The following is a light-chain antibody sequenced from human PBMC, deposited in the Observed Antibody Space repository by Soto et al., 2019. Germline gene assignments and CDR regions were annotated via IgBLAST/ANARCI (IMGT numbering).Light chain of an antibody. V-gene: IGLV2-14*01. CDR2: EVS. J-gene: IGLJ3*02. CDR1: RSDVGGYNY. CDR3: SSYTGSSTLV. Sequence: QSVLTQPASVSGSPGQSITISCTGTRSDVGGYNYVSWYQQHPGKAPKIMIYEVSNRPSGVSNRFSGSKSGNTASLTISGLQAEDEADYYCSSYTGSSTLVFGGGTKLTVL.